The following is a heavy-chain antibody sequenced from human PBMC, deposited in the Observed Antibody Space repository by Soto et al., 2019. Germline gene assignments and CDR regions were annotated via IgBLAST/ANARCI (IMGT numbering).Heavy chain of an antibody. D-gene: IGHD6-13*01. Sequence: EVQLVEAGGGLGQPGGSLRLSCVDSGFTFSSYWMSWVRQAPVKGLGWVGNIKQDGSEENYVDSVKGRFIISRDNAKNSMYLQMNSLRAEDTAVYYCARIAASGRGWDVWGQGTTVVVSS. CDR3: ARIAASGRGWDV. V-gene: IGHV3-7*01. J-gene: IGHJ6*02. CDR1: GFTFSSYW. CDR2: IKQDGSEE.